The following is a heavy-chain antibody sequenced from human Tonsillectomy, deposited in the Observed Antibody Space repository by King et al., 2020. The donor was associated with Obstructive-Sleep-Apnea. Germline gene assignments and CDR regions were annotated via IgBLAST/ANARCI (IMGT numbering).Heavy chain of an antibody. Sequence: VQLVESGGGLVQPGGSLRLSCAASGFTVSSNYMSWVRQAPGKGLEWGSIIYSGGGTYYADSVKGRFTISRHNSKNTLYLQMNSLRAEDTAGYYCARGLEKGYFQHWGQGTLVIVSS. J-gene: IGHJ1*01. V-gene: IGHV3-53*04. CDR2: IYSGGGT. D-gene: IGHD6-6*01. CDR3: ARGLEKGYFQH. CDR1: GFTVSSNY.